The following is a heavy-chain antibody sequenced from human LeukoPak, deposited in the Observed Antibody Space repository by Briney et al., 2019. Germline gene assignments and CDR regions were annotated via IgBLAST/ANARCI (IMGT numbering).Heavy chain of an antibody. CDR3: ARLWYYDSSCYPDY. CDR2: IYYSGST. CDR1: GGSISSYY. Sequence: SETLSLTCTVSGGSISSYYWSWIRQPPGKGLEWIGYIYYSGSTYYNPSLKSRVTISVDTSKNQFSLKLSSVTAADTAVYYCARLWYYDSSCYPDYWGQGTLVTVSS. J-gene: IGHJ4*02. V-gene: IGHV4-59*08. D-gene: IGHD3-22*01.